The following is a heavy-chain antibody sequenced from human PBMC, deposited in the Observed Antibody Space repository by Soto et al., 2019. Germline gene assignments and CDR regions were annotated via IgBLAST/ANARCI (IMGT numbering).Heavy chain of an antibody. CDR1: GGSISSYD. CDR2: IYDSGST. V-gene: IGHV4-59*01. Sequence: QVQLQESGPGLVKPSETLSLTCTVSGGSISSYDWSWIRQPPGQGLEWHGYIYDSGSTTYNPSLKRRVTVSVDTSKIHFSHKLSSVPAADTSVYYCAGEPLPMGCSSTSVYCYYGMDVWGRGTTVSVPS. CDR3: AGEPLPMGCSSTSVYCYYGMDV. J-gene: IGHJ6*02. D-gene: IGHD2-2*01.